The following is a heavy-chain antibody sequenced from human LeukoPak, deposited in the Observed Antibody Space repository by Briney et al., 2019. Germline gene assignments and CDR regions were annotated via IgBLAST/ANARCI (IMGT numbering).Heavy chain of an antibody. CDR3: AHTSRWPGANWFDP. CDR1: GFSLNTSGVG. Sequence: SGPTLVNPTQTLTLTCTCSGFSLNTSGVGVGWIRQPPGKALEWLALIYWDDDKRYSPSLKSRLTITKDTFKNQVVLTMTNMDPVDTATYYCAHTSRWPGANWFDPWGQGTLVTVSS. D-gene: IGHD2-15*01. V-gene: IGHV2-5*02. CDR2: IYWDDDK. J-gene: IGHJ5*02.